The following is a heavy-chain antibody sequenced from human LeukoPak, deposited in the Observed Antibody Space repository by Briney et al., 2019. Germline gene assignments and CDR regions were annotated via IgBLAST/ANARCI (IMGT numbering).Heavy chain of an antibody. CDR3: ARRYSSGWQEPLAFDY. Sequence: SQTLSLTCTVSGGSISSSSYYWGWLRQPPGKGLEWIGSIYYSGSTYYNPSLKSRVTISVDTSKNQFSLKLSSVTAADTAVYYCARRYSSGWQEPLAFDYWGQGTLVTVSS. CDR2: IYYSGST. CDR1: GGSISSSSYY. V-gene: IGHV4-39*01. J-gene: IGHJ4*01. D-gene: IGHD6-19*01.